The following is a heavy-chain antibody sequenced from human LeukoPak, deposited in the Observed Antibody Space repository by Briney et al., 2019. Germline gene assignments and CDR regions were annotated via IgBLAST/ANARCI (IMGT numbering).Heavy chain of an antibody. CDR1: GFTFSSHG. CDR2: ISSSGSTI. V-gene: IGHV3-48*04. J-gene: IGHJ4*02. Sequence: GGSLRLSCAASGFTFSSHGMNWVRQAPGKGLEWVSYISSSGSTIYYADSVKGRFTISRDNAKNSLYLQMHSLRAEDTAVYYCARDLMRDSSGYSWGQGTLVTVSS. CDR3: ARDLMRDSSGYS. D-gene: IGHD3-22*01.